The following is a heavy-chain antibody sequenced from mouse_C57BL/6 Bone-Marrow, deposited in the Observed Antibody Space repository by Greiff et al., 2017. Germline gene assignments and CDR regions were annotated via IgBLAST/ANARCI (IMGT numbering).Heavy chain of an antibody. D-gene: IGHD1-1*01. CDR1: GYTFTDYY. V-gene: IGHV1-76*01. CDR3: ARGATVASRGWYFDV. CDR2: IYPGSGNT. J-gene: IGHJ1*03. Sequence: QVQLKESGAELVRPGASVKLSCKASGYTFTDYYINWVKQRPGQGLEWIARIYPGSGNTYYNEKFKGKATLTAEKSSSTAYMQLSSLTSEDSAVYFCARGATVASRGWYFDVWGTGTTVTVSS.